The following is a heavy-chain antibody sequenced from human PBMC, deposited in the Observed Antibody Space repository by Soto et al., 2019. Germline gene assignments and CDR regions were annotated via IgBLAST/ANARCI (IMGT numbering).Heavy chain of an antibody. Sequence: ASVKVSCKASGGTFSSYTISWVRQAPGQGLEWMGRIIPILGIANYAQKFQGRVTITADKSTSTAYMELSSLRSEDTAVYYCARDNYGDYGGVDYWGQGTLVTVS. CDR2: IIPILGIA. CDR3: ARDNYGDYGGVDY. D-gene: IGHD4-17*01. CDR1: GGTFSSYT. V-gene: IGHV1-69*04. J-gene: IGHJ4*02.